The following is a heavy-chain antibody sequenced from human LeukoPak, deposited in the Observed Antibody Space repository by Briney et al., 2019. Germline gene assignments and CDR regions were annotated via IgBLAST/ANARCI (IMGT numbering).Heavy chain of an antibody. J-gene: IGHJ5*02. Sequence: SSETLSLTCAVSGGSISSGGYSWSWIRQPPGKGLEWIGYIYHSGSTYYNPSLKSRVTISVDRSKNQFSLKLSSVTAADTAVYYCARGRMIAPNWFDPWGQGTLVTVSS. D-gene: IGHD3-22*01. CDR1: GGSISSGGYS. CDR3: ARGRMIAPNWFDP. CDR2: IYHSGST. V-gene: IGHV4-30-2*01.